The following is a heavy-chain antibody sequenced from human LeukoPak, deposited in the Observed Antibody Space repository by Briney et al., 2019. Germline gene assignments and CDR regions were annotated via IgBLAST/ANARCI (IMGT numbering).Heavy chain of an antibody. CDR2: INTNTGNP. CDR1: GYTFTSYA. Sequence: ASVKVSCKASGYTFTSYAMNWVRQAPGQGLEWMGWINTNTGNPTYAQGFTGRFVFSLDTSVSTAYLQISSLKAEDTAVYYCARGSWYYDSSGYPDFDYWGQGTLVTVSS. D-gene: IGHD3-22*01. CDR3: ARGSWYYDSSGYPDFDY. J-gene: IGHJ4*02. V-gene: IGHV7-4-1*02.